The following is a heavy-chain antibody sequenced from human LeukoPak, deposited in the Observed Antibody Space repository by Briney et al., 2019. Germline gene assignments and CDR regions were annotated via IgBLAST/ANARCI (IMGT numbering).Heavy chain of an antibody. D-gene: IGHD2-2*02. J-gene: IGHJ4*02. CDR3: ASEACSSTSCYSSLDY. V-gene: IGHV4-34*01. CDR2: INHSGGT. CDR1: GGSFSGYY. Sequence: PSETLSPTCAVCGGSFSGYYWSWIRQPPGKGLEWIGEINHSGGTNYNPSLKSRVAISVDTSKNQFSLKLSPVTAADTAVYYCASEACSSTSCYSSLDYWGQGTLVTVSS.